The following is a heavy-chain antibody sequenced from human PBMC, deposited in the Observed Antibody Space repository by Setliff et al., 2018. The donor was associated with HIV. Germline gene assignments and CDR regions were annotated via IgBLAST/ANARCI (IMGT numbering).Heavy chain of an antibody. CDR1: GFNFNTYW. CDR2: IYPGDSDT. D-gene: IGHD5-12*01. Sequence: GESLKISCKGSGFNFNTYWIGWVRQVPGKGLEWMGIIYPGDSDTKYSPSFQGQVTISADKSISTAYLQWSSLKASDTAMYYCARHGGYNPLDYWGQGTLVTVSS. CDR3: ARHGGYNPLDY. V-gene: IGHV5-51*01. J-gene: IGHJ4*02.